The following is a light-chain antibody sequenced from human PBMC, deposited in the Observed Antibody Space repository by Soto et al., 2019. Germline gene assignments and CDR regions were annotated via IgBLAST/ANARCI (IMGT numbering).Light chain of an antibody. CDR1: ENVATSY. CDR2: GTS. J-gene: IGKJ2*01. Sequence: TQSPGTLSLSPGERATLSCRASENVATSYLGWYQQKPGQAPRLLISGTSTRATGIPDRFSGAGSGTDFILTISRLEPEDSAIYFCQEYGRSPYTFGLGTKLEIK. CDR3: QEYGRSPYT. V-gene: IGKV3-20*01.